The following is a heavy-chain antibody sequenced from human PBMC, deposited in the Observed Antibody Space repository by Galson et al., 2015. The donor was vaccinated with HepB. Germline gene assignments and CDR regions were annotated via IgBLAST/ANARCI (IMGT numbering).Heavy chain of an antibody. CDR3: ASYSMAARDFDY. CDR2: ISAYNGNT. V-gene: IGHV1-18*01. CDR1: GYTFTSYG. Sequence: SVKVSCKASGYTFTSYGISWVRQAPGQGLEWMGWISAYNGNTNYAQKLQGRVTMTTDTSTSTAYMELRSLRSDDTAVYYCASYSMAARDFDYWGQGTLVTVSS. J-gene: IGHJ4*02. D-gene: IGHD1-26*01.